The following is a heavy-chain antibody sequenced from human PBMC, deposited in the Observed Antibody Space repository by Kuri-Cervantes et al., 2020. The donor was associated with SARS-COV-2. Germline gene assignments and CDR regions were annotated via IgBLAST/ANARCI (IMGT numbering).Heavy chain of an antibody. D-gene: IGHD2-21*02. CDR1: GFMFMNYD. J-gene: IGHJ4*02. Sequence: GESLKISCKGSGFMFMNYDMGWVRQAPGRGLEWVSIISGSGTGTYFADSVKGRFTMSRDNYKNTVFLQMDSLTADVTAAYYCAKSLAYCGRGCYWAFDYWGQGALVTVSS. CDR2: ISGSGTGT. CDR3: AKSLAYCGRGCYWAFDY. V-gene: IGHV3-23*01.